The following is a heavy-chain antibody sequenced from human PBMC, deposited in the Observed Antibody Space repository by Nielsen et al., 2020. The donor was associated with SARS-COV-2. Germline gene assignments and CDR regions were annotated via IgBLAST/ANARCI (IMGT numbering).Heavy chain of an antibody. J-gene: IGHJ4*02. CDR2: IYYSGST. CDR3: ARRGREQQLETFDY. CDR1: GDSISNSSYY. D-gene: IGHD6-13*01. Sequence: GSLRLSCTVSGDSISNSSYYWGWIRQPPGKGLEWIGSIYYSGSTYYNPSLKSRVTISVDTFKNQFSLKLSSVTAADTAVYYCARRGREQQLETFDYWGQGTLVTVSS. V-gene: IGHV4-39*01.